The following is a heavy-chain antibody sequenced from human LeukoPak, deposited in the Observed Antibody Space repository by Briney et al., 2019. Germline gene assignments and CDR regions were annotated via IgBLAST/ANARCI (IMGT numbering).Heavy chain of an antibody. CDR2: VTYDGNNQ. V-gene: IGHV3-30-3*01. Sequence: GGSLRLSCAASGFTFNNYAIHWVRQAPGKGLEWVAVVTYDGNNQYYADSVKGRFTVSRDNSGNTVNLQMNSLRGEDTAVYYCARAPVRGAVAGVDYWGQGTLVTVSS. CDR3: ARAPVRGAVAGVDY. CDR1: GFTFNNYA. J-gene: IGHJ4*02. D-gene: IGHD6-19*01.